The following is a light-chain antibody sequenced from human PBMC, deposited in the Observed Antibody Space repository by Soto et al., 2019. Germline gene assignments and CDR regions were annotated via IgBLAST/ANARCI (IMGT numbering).Light chain of an antibody. CDR1: SSNIGAGFD. Sequence: QPVLTQPPSVSGAPGQRVTISCTGSSSNIGAGFDVHWYQQLPGTAPKLLIYGNNNRPSGVPDRFSGSKSDTSASLAITGLQADDEADYYCQSYDSSLSWVFGGGTKLTVL. V-gene: IGLV1-40*01. J-gene: IGLJ3*02. CDR2: GNN. CDR3: QSYDSSLSWV.